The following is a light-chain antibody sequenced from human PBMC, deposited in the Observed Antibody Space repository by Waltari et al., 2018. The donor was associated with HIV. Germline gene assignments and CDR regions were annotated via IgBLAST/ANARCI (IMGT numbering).Light chain of an antibody. CDR3: SSYAGSNNLI. CDR2: DVT. Sequence: QSALTQPLSASGSPGQSVAISCTGTSSDVGGYEYVSWYQHHPGKAPKLILYDVTKRPSGVPDRCSGSKSGSTASLTVSGLQAEDEADYYCSSYAGSNNLIFGGGTKLTVL. J-gene: IGLJ2*01. CDR1: SSDVGGYEY. V-gene: IGLV2-8*01.